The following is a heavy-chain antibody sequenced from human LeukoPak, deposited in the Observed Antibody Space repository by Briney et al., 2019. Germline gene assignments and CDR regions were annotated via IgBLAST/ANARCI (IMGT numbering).Heavy chain of an antibody. CDR1: GSSISAYY. CDR2: IYTSDNT. J-gene: IGHJ4*02. D-gene: IGHD3-16*01. Sequence: PSETLSLTCTVSGSSISAYYWTWIRRPAGRGLEWIGRIYTSDNTDYNPSLKSRVIMSVDTSKNQFSLKLTSVTAADTAVYFCARYFGLGGKPFDSWGQGALVTVAA. V-gene: IGHV4-4*07. CDR3: ARYFGLGGKPFDS.